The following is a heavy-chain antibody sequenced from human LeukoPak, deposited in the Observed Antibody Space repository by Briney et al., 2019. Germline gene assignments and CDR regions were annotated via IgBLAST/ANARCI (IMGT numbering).Heavy chain of an antibody. V-gene: IGHV3-23*01. CDR3: AKDQRSGSYYYYYGMDV. D-gene: IGHD1-26*01. CDR1: GFTFSSYA. J-gene: IGHJ6*02. Sequence: GRSLRLSCAASGFTFSSYAMSWVRQAPGKGLEWVSAISGSGGSTYYADSVKGRFTISRDNSKNTLYLQMNSLGAEDTAVYYCAKDQRSGSYYYYYGMDVWGQGTTVTVSS. CDR2: ISGSGGST.